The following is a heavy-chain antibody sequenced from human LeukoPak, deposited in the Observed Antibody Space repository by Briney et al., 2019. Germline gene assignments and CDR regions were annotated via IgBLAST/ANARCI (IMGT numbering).Heavy chain of an antibody. V-gene: IGHV4-38-2*02. D-gene: IGHD2-2*01. Sequence: SETLSLTCAVSGYYISSGYYWGWIRQPPGRGLEWIGRIYHSGSTYYNPSLKSRVTISVDTSKNQFSLKLSSVTAADTAVYYCVRDRGSLGYCSSTSCYGVDPWGQGTLVTVSS. CDR2: IYHSGST. CDR1: GYYISSGYY. CDR3: VRDRGSLGYCSSTSCYGVDP. J-gene: IGHJ5*02.